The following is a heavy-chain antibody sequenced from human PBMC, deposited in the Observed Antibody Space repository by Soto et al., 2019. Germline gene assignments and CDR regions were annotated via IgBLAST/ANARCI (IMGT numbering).Heavy chain of an antibody. CDR3: ARHETRHGDYDY. CDR1: GGSISSYY. V-gene: IGHV4-59*08. CDR2: IYYSGST. Sequence: QVQLQESGPGLVKPSETLSLTCTVSGGSISSYYWSWIRQPPGKGLEWIGSIYYSGSTNYNPSLKSRGPLPADPSQNPFSLKLGSVTAAATAVYYCARHETRHGDYDYWGQGTLVTVSS. J-gene: IGHJ4*02. D-gene: IGHD4-17*01.